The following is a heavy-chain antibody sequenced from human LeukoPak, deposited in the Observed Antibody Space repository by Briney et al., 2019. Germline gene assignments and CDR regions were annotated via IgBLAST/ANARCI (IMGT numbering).Heavy chain of an antibody. D-gene: IGHD6-13*01. CDR1: GFTFSGCG. V-gene: IGHV3-30*02. CDR3: AKGPAAAGGI. CDR2: IRYDGSNK. Sequence: PGGSLRLPCAASGFTFSGCGMHWVRQAPGKGLEWVAFIRYDGSNKYYADSVKGRFTISRDNSKNTLYLQMNSLRAEDTAVYYCAKGPAAAGGIWGQGTLVTVSS. J-gene: IGHJ4*02.